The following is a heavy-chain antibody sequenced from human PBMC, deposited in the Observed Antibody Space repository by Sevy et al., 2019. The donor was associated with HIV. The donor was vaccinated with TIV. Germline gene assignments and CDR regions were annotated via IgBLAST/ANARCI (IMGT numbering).Heavy chain of an antibody. D-gene: IGHD2-21*01. J-gene: IGHJ4*02. CDR3: ATISAVMVIAYFDY. CDR2: FDPEDGET. CDR1: GYTLTELS. Sequence: ASVKVSCKVSGYTLTELSMHWVRQAPGKGLEWMGGFDPEDGETIYAQKFQGRVTMTEDTSTDTAYMELSSLGSEDTAVYYCATISAVMVIAYFDYWGQGTLVTVSS. V-gene: IGHV1-24*01.